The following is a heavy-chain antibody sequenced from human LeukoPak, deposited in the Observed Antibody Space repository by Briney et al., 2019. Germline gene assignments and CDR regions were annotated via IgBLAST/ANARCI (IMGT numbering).Heavy chain of an antibody. CDR1: GFTFSSYS. V-gene: IGHV3-48*01. CDR2: ISSSSSTI. CDR3: AANPRTTGTRRFDP. Sequence: GGSLRLSCAASGFTFSSYSMNWVRQAPGKGLEWVSYISSSSSTIYYADSVKGRFTISRDNAKNSLYLQMNSLRAEGTAVYYCAANPRTTGTRRFDPWGQGTLVTVSS. J-gene: IGHJ5*02. D-gene: IGHD1-1*01.